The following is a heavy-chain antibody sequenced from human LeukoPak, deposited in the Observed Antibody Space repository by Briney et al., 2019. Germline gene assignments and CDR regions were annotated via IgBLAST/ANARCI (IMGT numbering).Heavy chain of an antibody. V-gene: IGHV4-39*01. CDR1: GGSIISSSYY. CDR3: ARPPY. J-gene: IGHJ4*02. Sequence: SETLSLTCTVTGGSIISSSYYWGWIRQPPGKGLEWIGSIYYSGSTYYNPSLKSRVTISVDTSKNQFSLKLSSVTAADTAVYYCARPPYWGQGTLVTVSS. CDR2: IYYSGST.